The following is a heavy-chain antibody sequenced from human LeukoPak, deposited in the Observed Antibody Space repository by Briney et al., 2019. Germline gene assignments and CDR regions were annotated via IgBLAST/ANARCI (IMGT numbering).Heavy chain of an antibody. D-gene: IGHD3-9*01. V-gene: IGHV1-18*01. J-gene: IGHJ4*02. CDR2: ISIYSGNT. CDR1: GYTFSSYG. CDR3: ARGKYFDWGIHAHYLDY. Sequence: ASVKVSCKASGYTFSSYGISWVRQAPGQGLEWMGWISIYSGNTRYIEDLQGRLTMTTDTSTNTAYMELRSLRSDDTAIYFCARGKYFDWGIHAHYLDYWGQGTLVTVPS.